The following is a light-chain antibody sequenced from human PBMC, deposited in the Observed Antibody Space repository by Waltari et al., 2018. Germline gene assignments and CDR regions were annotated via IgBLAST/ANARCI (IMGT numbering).Light chain of an antibody. CDR1: QSISTN. CDR2: GAS. CDR3: QQYDKWLRYS. Sequence: IVMTQSPATLSVSPGERATLSCRASQSISTNLAWFQEKPGQAPRLLIYGASTTATGVPARFSGSGSGTYFTLVISSLQSEDFAVYYCQQYDKWLRYSFGQGTKLEIK. V-gene: IGKV3-15*01. J-gene: IGKJ2*01.